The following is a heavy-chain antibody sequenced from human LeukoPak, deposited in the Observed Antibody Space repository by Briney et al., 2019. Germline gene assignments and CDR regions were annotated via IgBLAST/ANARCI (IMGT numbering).Heavy chain of an antibody. J-gene: IGHJ4*02. CDR3: ARRGGFYCRGATCYHYYFDY. Sequence: PSETLSLTCTVSGGXIISYYWSWIRQPPGKGLEWIGYIYYNGSTNYNPSLKSRVTISVDTSKNQFSLKLNSVTAADTAVYYCARRGGFYCRGATCYHYYFDYWGQGALVTVSS. V-gene: IGHV4-59*08. CDR2: IYYNGST. D-gene: IGHD2-15*01. CDR1: GGXIISYY.